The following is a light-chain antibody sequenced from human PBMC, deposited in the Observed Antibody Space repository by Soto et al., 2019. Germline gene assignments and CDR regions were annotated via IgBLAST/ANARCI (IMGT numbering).Light chain of an antibody. CDR2: DVS. CDR3: TSYTTSATYV. CDR1: NSDIGSSNH. V-gene: IGLV2-14*03. Sequence: QSALTQPASVSGSPGQSIVISCTGTNSDIGSSNHVSWYQQHPGKAPKLMIYDVSYRPSGVSDRFSGSKSGNSASLTISGLQAEDEADYYCTSYTTSATYVFRDGTKVTVL. J-gene: IGLJ1*01.